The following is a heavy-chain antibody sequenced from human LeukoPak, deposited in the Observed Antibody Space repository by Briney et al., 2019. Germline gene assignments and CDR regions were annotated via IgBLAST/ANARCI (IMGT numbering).Heavy chain of an antibody. CDR1: GGSISSYY. V-gene: IGHV4-59*01. CDR3: ARGGSTRNLNGRFDY. J-gene: IGHJ4*02. D-gene: IGHD2-2*01. CDR2: IYYSGST. Sequence: PSETLSLTCTVSGGSISSYYWSWIRQPPGKGLEWIGYIYYSGSTNYNPSLKSRVTISVDTSKNQFSLKLSSVTAADTAVYYCARGGSTRNLNGRFDYWGQGTLVTVSS.